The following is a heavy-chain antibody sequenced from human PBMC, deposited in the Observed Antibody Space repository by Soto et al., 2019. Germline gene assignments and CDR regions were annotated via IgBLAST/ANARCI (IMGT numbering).Heavy chain of an antibody. CDR3: ARDPVDARDITPPRVPFAY. CDR1: GYIFTNYY. Sequence: QVQLVQSGAEVGKPGASIKVSCKASGYIFTNYYMHWVRQAPGQGLEWMGIINPSGGFTTSAKKFQGRVTMTRDTSTSTVYMELSSLRSEDTAFYYCARDPVDARDITPPRVPFAYWGQGTLVTVSS. V-gene: IGHV1-46*01. CDR2: INPSGGFT. J-gene: IGHJ4*01.